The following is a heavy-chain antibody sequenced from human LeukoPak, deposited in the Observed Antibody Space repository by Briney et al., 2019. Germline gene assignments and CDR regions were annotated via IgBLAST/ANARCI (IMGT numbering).Heavy chain of an antibody. D-gene: IGHD3-3*01. CDR2: IKQDGSEK. V-gene: IGHV3-7*01. CDR1: GFTFSSYW. CDR3: AREQDGYDFWSGYHKQNWFDP. Sequence: GGSLRLSCAASGFTFSSYWMSWVRQAPGKGLEWVANIKQDGSEKYYVDSVKGRFTISRDNAKNSLYLQMNSLRAEDTAVYYCAREQDGYDFWSGYHKQNWFDPWGQGTLITVSS. J-gene: IGHJ5*02.